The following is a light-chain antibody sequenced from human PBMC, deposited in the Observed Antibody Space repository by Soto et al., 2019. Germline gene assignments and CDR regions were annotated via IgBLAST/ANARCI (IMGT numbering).Light chain of an antibody. J-gene: IGKJ5*01. CDR1: QRVSTSY. Sequence: EIVLTQSPGTPHFSPGERATLSCRASQRVSTSYLAWYQQKPGQAPRLLIYGASSRATGIPDRFSGSGSGTDGTLTISKLEPEAVAVYYCQQYGSSPITFGQGTRLELK. CDR3: QQYGSSPIT. CDR2: GAS. V-gene: IGKV3-20*01.